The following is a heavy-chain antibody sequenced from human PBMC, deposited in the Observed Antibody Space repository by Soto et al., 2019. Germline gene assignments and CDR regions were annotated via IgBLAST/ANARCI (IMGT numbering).Heavy chain of an antibody. CDR2: ISFDGTKE. Sequence: QLVESGGRGVQPGRSLRLSCEASEFTFSSYAMHWVRQAPGRGLEWVALISFDGTKEYYADSVKGRFIISRANSKSKVYLQMDSLRPDEPAIYYCARPIPRWSYHYGMDVWGQGTTVTVSS. J-gene: IGHJ6*02. D-gene: IGHD2-15*01. V-gene: IGHV3-30*03. CDR3: ARPIPRWSYHYGMDV. CDR1: EFTFSSYA.